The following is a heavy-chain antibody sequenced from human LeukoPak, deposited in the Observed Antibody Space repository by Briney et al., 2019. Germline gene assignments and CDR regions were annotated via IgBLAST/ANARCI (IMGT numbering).Heavy chain of an antibody. CDR1: GGSISSGGYY. J-gene: IGHJ3*02. CDR3: ARDVHSGSYGRDAFDI. CDR2: IYYSGST. D-gene: IGHD1-26*01. Sequence: SQTLSLTCTVSGGSISSGGYYWSWIRQHPGKGLEWIGYIYYSGSTYYNPSLKSRVTISVDTSKNQFSLKLSSVTAADTAVYYCARDVHSGSYGRDAFDIWGQGTMVTVSS. V-gene: IGHV4-31*03.